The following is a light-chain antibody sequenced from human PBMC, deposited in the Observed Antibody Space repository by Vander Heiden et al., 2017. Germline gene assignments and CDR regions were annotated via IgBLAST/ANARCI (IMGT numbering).Light chain of an antibody. J-gene: IGKJ2*01. Sequence: DIQMTHSPSSLSAPVGDRSTITCRASQSISSYLNWYQQKPGKAPRLLIYAASSLQSGVPSRFSGSGSGTDFTLTISSLQPEDFATYYCQQDDSTPGYTFGQGTKLEIK. V-gene: IGKV1-39*01. CDR3: QQDDSTPGYT. CDR2: AAS. CDR1: QSISSY.